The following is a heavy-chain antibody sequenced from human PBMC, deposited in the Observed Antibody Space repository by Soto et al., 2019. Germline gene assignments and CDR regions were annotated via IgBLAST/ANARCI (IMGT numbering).Heavy chain of an antibody. Sequence: GGSLRLSCAASGFTFSSYAMSWVRQAPGKGLEWVSAISGSGGSTYYADSVKGRFTISRDNSKNTLYLQMNSLRAEDTAVYYCAREIVYYYDSSGYTRPGVEYYYGMDVWGQGTTVTVSS. V-gene: IGHV3-23*01. D-gene: IGHD3-22*01. CDR1: GFTFSSYA. CDR2: ISGSGGST. CDR3: AREIVYYYDSSGYTRPGVEYYYGMDV. J-gene: IGHJ6*02.